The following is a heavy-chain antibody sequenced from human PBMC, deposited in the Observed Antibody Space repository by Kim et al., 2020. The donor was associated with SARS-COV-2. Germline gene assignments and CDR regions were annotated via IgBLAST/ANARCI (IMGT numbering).Heavy chain of an antibody. V-gene: IGHV3-11*04. Sequence: ADSVKGRFTISRDNARNSMCLKMNSLRDEDTAVYYCARGRTIRPFDYFDYWGQGTLVTVSS. D-gene: IGHD6-6*01. CDR3: ARGRTIRPFDYFDY. J-gene: IGHJ4*02.